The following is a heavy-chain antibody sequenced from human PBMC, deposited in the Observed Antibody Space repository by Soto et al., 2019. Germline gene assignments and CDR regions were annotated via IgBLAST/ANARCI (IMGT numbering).Heavy chain of an antibody. D-gene: IGHD3-22*01. CDR2: IISNDEK. J-gene: IGHJ4*02. V-gene: IGHV2-26*01. CDR1: GFSLSNARMG. CDR3: ARMYDSSGYYSELYYFDY. Sequence: QVTLKESGPVLVKPTETLTLTCTVSGFSLSNARMGVSWIRQPPGKALEWLAHIISNDEKSYSTSLKSRLTISKDTSKSQVVLTMTNMDPVDTATYYCARMYDSSGYYSELYYFDYWGQGTLVTVSS.